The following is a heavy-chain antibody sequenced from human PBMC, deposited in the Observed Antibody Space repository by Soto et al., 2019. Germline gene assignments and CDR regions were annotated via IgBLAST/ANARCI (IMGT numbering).Heavy chain of an antibody. CDR3: ALPGYSYGRDAFDI. J-gene: IGHJ3*02. Sequence: SVKVSCKASGGTFSSYTISWVRQAPGQGLEWMGRIIPILGIANYAQKFQGRVTITADKSTSTAYMELSSLRSGDTAVYYCALPGYSYGRDAFDIWGQGTMVTVSS. CDR2: IIPILGIA. V-gene: IGHV1-69*02. CDR1: GGTFSSYT. D-gene: IGHD5-18*01.